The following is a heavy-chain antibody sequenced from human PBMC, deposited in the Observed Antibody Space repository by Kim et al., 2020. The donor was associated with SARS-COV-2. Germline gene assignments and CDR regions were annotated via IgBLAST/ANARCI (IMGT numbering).Heavy chain of an antibody. CDR1: GFTFSSYG. CDR2: ISYDGSNK. CDR3: AKDHFMIVVVTLYYYYGMDG. D-gene: IGHD3-22*01. V-gene: IGHV3-30*18. J-gene: IGHJ6*02. Sequence: GGSLRLSCAASGFTFSSYGMHWVRQAPGKGLEWVAVISYDGSNKYYADSVKGRFTISRDNSKNTLYLQMNSLRAEDTAVYYCAKDHFMIVVVTLYYYYGMDGWGHGTTVTVSS.